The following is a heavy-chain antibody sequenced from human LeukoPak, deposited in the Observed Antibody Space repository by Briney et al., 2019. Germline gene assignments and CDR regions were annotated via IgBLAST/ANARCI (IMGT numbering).Heavy chain of an antibody. Sequence: PGGSLRLSCTASGFTFSSYEMNWVRQAPGKGLEWVSDISSSGSPIYYADSVKGRFTISKDNAKNSLYLQMNSLRAEDTAIYYCTRDQGAGTYRSYGMDVWGQGTSVTVSS. V-gene: IGHV3-48*03. J-gene: IGHJ6*02. CDR2: ISSSGSPI. D-gene: IGHD3-10*01. CDR3: TRDQGAGTYRSYGMDV. CDR1: GFTFSSYE.